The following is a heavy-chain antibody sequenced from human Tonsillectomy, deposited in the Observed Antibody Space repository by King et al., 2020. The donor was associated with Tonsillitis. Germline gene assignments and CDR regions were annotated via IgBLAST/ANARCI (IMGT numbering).Heavy chain of an antibody. J-gene: IGHJ5*01. CDR3: ARDPREDSCYSWFDS. CDR1: GFTFSRYW. D-gene: IGHD3-10*01. V-gene: IGHV3-7*01. Sequence: VQLVESGGGLVQPGGSLRLSCAASGFTFSRYWMNWVRQAPGKGLEWVATIKQDGSEKKYADSVKGRFTISRDNAENSLLLQMNSLRVEDTAVYYCARDPREDSCYSWFDSWGQGTLVTVSS. CDR2: IKQDGSEK.